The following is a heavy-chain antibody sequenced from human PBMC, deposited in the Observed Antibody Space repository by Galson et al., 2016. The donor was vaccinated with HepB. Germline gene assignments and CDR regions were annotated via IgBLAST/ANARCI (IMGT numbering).Heavy chain of an antibody. V-gene: IGHV4-59*02. CDR3: ARVGFPPGYYYVGDYFDY. CDR2: IFYSGST. CDR1: GGSVTTFY. Sequence: SETLSLTCSVSGGSVTTFYWSWLRQPPGQGLEWIGYIFYSGSTNYNPSLKSRVTISVDTSKNQFSLKLSSVTAADTAVYYCARVGFPPGYYYVGDYFDYWGQGTLVTVSS. J-gene: IGHJ4*02. D-gene: IGHD3-22*01.